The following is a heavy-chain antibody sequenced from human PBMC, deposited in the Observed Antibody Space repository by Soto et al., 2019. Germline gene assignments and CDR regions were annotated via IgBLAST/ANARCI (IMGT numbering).Heavy chain of an antibody. V-gene: IGHV4-59*08. Sequence: NPSETLSLTCTVSGGSISSYYWSWIRQPPGKGLEWIGYIYYSGSTNYNPSLKSRVTISVDTSKNQFSLKLSSVTAADTAVYYCASSYYDILTGYYPFDPWGQGTLVTVSS. J-gene: IGHJ5*02. CDR3: ASSYYDILTGYYPFDP. CDR2: IYYSGST. CDR1: GGSISSYY. D-gene: IGHD3-9*01.